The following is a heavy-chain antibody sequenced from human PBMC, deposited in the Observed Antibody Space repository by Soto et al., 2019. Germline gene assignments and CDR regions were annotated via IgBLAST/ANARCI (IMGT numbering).Heavy chain of an antibody. J-gene: IGHJ6*02. Sequence: GSLRLSFAASGFTFSSYSMNWVRQAPGKGLEWVSSISSSSSYIYYADSVKGRFTISRDNAKNSLYLQMKSMRAEDTAVYYCARERWFGDGTNYGMDVWGQGTTVTVSS. CDR1: GFTFSSYS. V-gene: IGHV3-21*01. D-gene: IGHD3-10*01. CDR3: ARERWFGDGTNYGMDV. CDR2: ISSSSSYI.